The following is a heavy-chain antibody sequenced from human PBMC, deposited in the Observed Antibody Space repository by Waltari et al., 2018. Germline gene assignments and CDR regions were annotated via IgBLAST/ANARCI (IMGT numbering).Heavy chain of an antibody. J-gene: IGHJ3*02. Sequence: QVQLQQSGPGLVKPSQTLSLTCAISGDSVSSNSAAWNWTRQSPSTGLEWLGRTYYRSKWYNDYAVSVKSRITINPDTSKNQFSLQLNSVTPEDTAVYYCAREIEIQLWLPFRSGAFDIWGQGTMVTVSS. V-gene: IGHV6-1*01. CDR2: TYYRSKWYN. CDR1: GDSVSSNSAA. CDR3: AREIEIQLWLPFRSGAFDI. D-gene: IGHD5-18*01.